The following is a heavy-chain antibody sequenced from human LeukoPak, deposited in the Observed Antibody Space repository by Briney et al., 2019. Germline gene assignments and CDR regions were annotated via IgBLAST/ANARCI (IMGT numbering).Heavy chain of an antibody. CDR2: IYYSGST. Sequence: SETLSLTCTASGGSISSYYWSWIRQPPGKGLEWIGYIYYSGSTNYNPSLKSRVTIFLDKSKNQFSLKLSSVTAADTAVYYCAGRRITIFGEVIRSRRHYFDPWGQGSLVTVSS. J-gene: IGHJ5*02. V-gene: IGHV4-59*12. D-gene: IGHD3-3*01. CDR3: AGRRITIFGEVIRSRRHYFDP. CDR1: GGSISSYY.